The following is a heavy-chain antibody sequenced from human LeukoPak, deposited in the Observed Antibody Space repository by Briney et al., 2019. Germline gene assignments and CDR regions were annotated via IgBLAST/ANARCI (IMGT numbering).Heavy chain of an antibody. J-gene: IGHJ4*02. CDR2: ISAYNGNT. CDR3: ARGIAVAGIDY. CDR1: GYTFTSYA. V-gene: IGHV1-18*01. D-gene: IGHD6-19*01. Sequence: ASVKVSCKASGYTFTSYAMHWVRQAPGQRLEWMGWISAYNGNTNYAQKLQGRVTMTTDTSTSTAYMELRSLRSDDTAVYYCARGIAVAGIDYWGQGTLVTVSS.